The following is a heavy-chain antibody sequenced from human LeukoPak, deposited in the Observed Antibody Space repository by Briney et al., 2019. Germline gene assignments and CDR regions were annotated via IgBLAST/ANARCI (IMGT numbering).Heavy chain of an antibody. CDR1: GGSISSGSYY. J-gene: IGHJ3*02. CDR2: IYYSGST. CDR3: ARDIAAASAAFDI. D-gene: IGHD6-13*01. Sequence: SETLSLTCTVSGGSISSGSYYWGWIRQPPGKGLEWIGSIYYSGSTYYNPSLKSRVTISVDTSKNQFSLKLSSVTAADTAVYYCARDIAAASAAFDIWGQGTMVTVSS. V-gene: IGHV4-39*07.